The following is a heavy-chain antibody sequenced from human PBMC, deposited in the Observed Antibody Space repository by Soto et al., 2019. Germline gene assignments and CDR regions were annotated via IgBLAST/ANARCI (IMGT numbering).Heavy chain of an antibody. Sequence: QVQLVQSGAEVKKAGASVKVSCKTSGYTFTSYGIRWVRQAPGQGLEWMGWISAYNGNTNYAQKLQGRVTMTTDTSTSTDYMELRSLRSDDTAVDYCARTRGPYDSCGYPGYWGQGTLVTVSS. V-gene: IGHV1-18*01. D-gene: IGHD3-22*01. CDR2: ISAYNGNT. CDR3: ARTRGPYDSCGYPGY. J-gene: IGHJ4*02. CDR1: GYTFTSYG.